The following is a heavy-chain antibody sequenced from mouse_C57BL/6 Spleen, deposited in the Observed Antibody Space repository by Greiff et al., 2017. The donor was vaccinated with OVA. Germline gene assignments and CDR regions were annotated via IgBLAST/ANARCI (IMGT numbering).Heavy chain of an antibody. V-gene: IGHV5-4*01. D-gene: IGHD2-3*01. CDR1: GFTFSSYA. CDR2: ISDGGSYT. CDR3: ARDPDGYYAMDY. Sequence: EVKVEESGGGLVKPGGSLKLSCAASGFTFSSYAMSWVRQTPEKRLEWVATISDGGSYTYYPDNVKGRFTISRDNAKNNLYLQMSHLKSEDTAMYYCARDPDGYYAMDYWGQGTSVTVSS. J-gene: IGHJ4*01.